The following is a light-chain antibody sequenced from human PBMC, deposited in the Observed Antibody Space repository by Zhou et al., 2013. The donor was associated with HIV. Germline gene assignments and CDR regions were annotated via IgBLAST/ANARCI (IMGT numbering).Light chain of an antibody. CDR1: QHISRW. Sequence: DIEVTQSPSSVSASIGDTVTITCRASQHISRWLVWYQQKPGQPPRLLIYAASTRATGIPARFSGSGSGTDFTLTITTLEPEDFAVYYCQQSTKWPPELTFGGGPRWRSN. V-gene: IGKV3-11*01. CDR3: QQSTKWPPELT. CDR2: AAS. J-gene: IGKJ4*01.